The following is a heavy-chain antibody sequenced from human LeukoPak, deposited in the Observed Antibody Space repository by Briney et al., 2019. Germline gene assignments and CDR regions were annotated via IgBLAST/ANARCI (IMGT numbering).Heavy chain of an antibody. V-gene: IGHV3-21*01. Sequence: GGSLRLSCAASGFTFSSYAMSWVRQAPGKGLEWVSSISATTYIHYADSVKGRFTTSRDNAKNSLYLQMNSLRAEDTAVYYCARDSSSPGYWGQGTLVTVSS. CDR2: ISATTYI. CDR3: ARDSSSPGY. D-gene: IGHD6-6*01. CDR1: GFTFSSYA. J-gene: IGHJ4*02.